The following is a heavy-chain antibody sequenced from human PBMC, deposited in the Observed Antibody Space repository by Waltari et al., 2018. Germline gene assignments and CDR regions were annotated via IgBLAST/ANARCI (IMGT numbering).Heavy chain of an antibody. V-gene: IGHV4-4*02. CDR3: ARDHGRGLYLDT. Sequence: HLQESGPGLVKPSGTLSLICAVSGDSMSPSHWWSWVRQPPGKGLEWIGQVHGSGKTKYNPSFASRVTVSLDTSAYHIALKVTSATAADTALYYCARDHGRGLYLDTWGRGILVTVSP. CDR2: VHGSGKT. CDR1: GDSMSPSHW. J-gene: IGHJ4*02. D-gene: IGHD2-15*01.